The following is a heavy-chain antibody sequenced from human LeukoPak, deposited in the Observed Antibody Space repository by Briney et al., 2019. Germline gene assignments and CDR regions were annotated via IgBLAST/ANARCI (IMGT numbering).Heavy chain of an antibody. J-gene: IGHJ3*02. D-gene: IGHD4-17*01. CDR1: DESFSSHY. CDR2: ISYIGST. Sequence: SSENLSLTCAVPDESFSSHYWTWIRQPPREGLGWIGYISYIGSTNYNPSLKSRVTISIDTSKNQFSLKLTSVTAADTAVYYCARDLVTVTKGFDMWGQGTMVSVSS. CDR3: ARDLVTVTKGFDM. V-gene: IGHV4-59*11.